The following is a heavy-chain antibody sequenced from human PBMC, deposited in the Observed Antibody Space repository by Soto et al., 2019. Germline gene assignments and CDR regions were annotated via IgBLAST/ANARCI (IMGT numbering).Heavy chain of an antibody. CDR2: ISSSSSYI. Sequence: GSLRLSCAASGFTFSSYSMNWVRQAPGKGLEWVSSISSSSSYIYYADSVKGRFTISRDNAKNSLYLQMNSLRAEDTAVYYCARHETLHGDYDYWGQGTLVTVSS. D-gene: IGHD4-17*01. J-gene: IGHJ4*02. CDR1: GFTFSSYS. V-gene: IGHV3-21*04. CDR3: ARHETLHGDYDY.